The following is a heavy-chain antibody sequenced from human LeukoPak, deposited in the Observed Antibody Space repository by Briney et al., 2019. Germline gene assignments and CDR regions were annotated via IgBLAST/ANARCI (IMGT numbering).Heavy chain of an antibody. V-gene: IGHV1-24*01. J-gene: IGHJ5*02. CDR2: FDPEDGET. CDR3: ARGLELRRHNWFDP. Sequence: ASVKVSCKVSGYTLTELSMHWVRQAPGKGLEWMGGFDPEDGETIYAQKLQGRVTMTTDTSTSTAYMELSNLRSEDTAVYYCARGLELRRHNWFDPWGQGTLVTVSS. CDR1: GYTLTELS. D-gene: IGHD1-7*01.